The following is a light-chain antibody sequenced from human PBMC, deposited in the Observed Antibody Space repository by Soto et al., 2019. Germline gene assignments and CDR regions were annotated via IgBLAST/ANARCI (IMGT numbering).Light chain of an antibody. V-gene: IGKV1-33*01. Sequence: DIQMTQSPSSLSASVGDRVTITCQASQDISNYLNWYQQKPGKAPKLLIYDASNLETGVPSRLSGSGSGTDFTFTISSLQPEDIGPYYCQQYDSLLLTFGGGSKVEIK. CDR2: DAS. J-gene: IGKJ4*01. CDR1: QDISNY. CDR3: QQYDSLLLT.